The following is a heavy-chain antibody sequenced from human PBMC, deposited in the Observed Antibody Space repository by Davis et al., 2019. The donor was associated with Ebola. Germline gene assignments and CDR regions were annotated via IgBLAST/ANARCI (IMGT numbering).Heavy chain of an antibody. CDR1: GFTFDDYA. CDR3: AKGPYSSTWRDWFDP. D-gene: IGHD6-13*01. CDR2: INWNGGST. Sequence: GGSLRLSCAASGFTFDDYAMTWVRQAPGKGLEWVSGINWNGGSTGYADSVKGRFTISRDNAKNSLYLQMNSLRAEDTAVYYCAKGPYSSTWRDWFDPWGQGTLVTVSS. V-gene: IGHV3-20*04. J-gene: IGHJ5*02.